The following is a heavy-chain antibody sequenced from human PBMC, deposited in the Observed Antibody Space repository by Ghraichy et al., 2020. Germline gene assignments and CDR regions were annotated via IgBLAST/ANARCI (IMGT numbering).Heavy chain of an antibody. CDR2: IYSGGST. Sequence: GGSLRLSCAASGFTVSSNYMSWVRQAPGKGLEWVSVIYSGGSTYYADSVKGRFTISRDNSKNTLYLQMNSLRAEDTAVYYCAATQAGGGPWGWAAAGPYFDPWGQGTLVTVSS. J-gene: IGHJ5*02. D-gene: IGHD6-13*01. V-gene: IGHV3-66*01. CDR3: AATQAGGGPWGWAAAGPYFDP. CDR1: GFTVSSNY.